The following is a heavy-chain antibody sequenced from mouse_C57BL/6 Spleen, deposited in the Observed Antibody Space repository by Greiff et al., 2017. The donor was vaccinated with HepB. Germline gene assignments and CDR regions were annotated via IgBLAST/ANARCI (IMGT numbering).Heavy chain of an antibody. CDR1: WFSFPSYG. V-gene: IGHV2-3*01. CDR2: IWGDVST. J-gene: IGHJ4*01. Sequence: VMLVASGPGLVAPSHSLSIPCTVSWFSFPSYGVSWVRQPPGKGLEWLGVIWGDVSTNYHSALISRLSISKDNSKSQVFLKLNSLQTDDTATYYCAKHGSSYAMDYWGQGTSVTVSS. CDR3: AKHGSSYAMDY. D-gene: IGHD1-1*01.